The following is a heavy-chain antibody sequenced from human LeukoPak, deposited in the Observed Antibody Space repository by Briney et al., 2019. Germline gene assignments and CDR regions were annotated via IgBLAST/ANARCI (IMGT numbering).Heavy chain of an antibody. CDR2: IYTSGST. V-gene: IGHV4-59*10. Sequence: SETLSLTCAVYGGSFSGYYWSWIRQPAGKGLEWIGRIYTSGSTNYNPSLKSRVTMSVDTSKNQFSLKLSSVTAADTAVYYCARGLYSYGIDYWGQGTLVTVSS. D-gene: IGHD5-18*01. J-gene: IGHJ4*02. CDR1: GGSFSGYY. CDR3: ARGLYSYGIDY.